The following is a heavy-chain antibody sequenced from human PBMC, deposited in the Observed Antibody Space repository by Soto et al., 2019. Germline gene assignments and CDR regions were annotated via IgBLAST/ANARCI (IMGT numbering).Heavy chain of an antibody. CDR2: IGGSGGSS. CDR3: AGRRWCYYVSGTYNY. CDR1: GITFSSYL. Sequence: EVQLLESGGGLVQPGGSLRLSCAASGITFSSYLMSWVRQAPGKGLEWVSGIGGSGGSSSYADSVKGRFTISGYNPRNTLFLQLNSLTAEDTALYYCAGRRWCYYVSGTYNYWGQGTLVTVSS. D-gene: IGHD3-10*01. J-gene: IGHJ4*02. V-gene: IGHV3-23*01.